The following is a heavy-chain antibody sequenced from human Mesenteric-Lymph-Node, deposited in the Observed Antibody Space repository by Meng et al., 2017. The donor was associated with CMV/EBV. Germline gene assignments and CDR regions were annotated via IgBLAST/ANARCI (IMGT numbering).Heavy chain of an antibody. D-gene: IGHD4-17*01. CDR2: IFSSGYSATSTFYADSST. CDR1: GFTFSNYA. Sequence: GESLKISCAASGFTFSNYAMSWVRQAPGKGLEWVSIIFSSGYSATSTFYADSSTFYADSVKGRFTVSRDNSKNSLYLQMNSLNPEDAALYYCARGPDYGDYIGYFDLWGRGTLVTVSS. V-gene: IGHV3-23*05. CDR3: ARGPDYGDYIGYFDL. J-gene: IGHJ2*01.